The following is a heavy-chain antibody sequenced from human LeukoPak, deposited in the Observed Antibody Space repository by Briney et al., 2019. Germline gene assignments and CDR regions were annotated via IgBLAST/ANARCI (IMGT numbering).Heavy chain of an antibody. CDR3: ARGRSYWYDPRPGAFDI. D-gene: IGHD1-26*01. J-gene: IGHJ3*02. CDR2: IYYSGST. V-gene: IGHV4-59*11. CDR1: GGSISSHY. Sequence: TPSETLSLTYTVSGGSISSHYWSWIRQPPGKGLEWIGYIYYSGSTNYNPSLKSRVTISVDTSKNQFSLKLSSVTAADTAVYYCARGRSYWYDPRPGAFDIWGQGTMVTVSS.